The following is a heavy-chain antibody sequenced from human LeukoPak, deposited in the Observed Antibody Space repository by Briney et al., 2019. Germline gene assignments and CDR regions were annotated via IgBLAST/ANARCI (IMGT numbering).Heavy chain of an antibody. Sequence: SQTLSLTCTVSGGSISSGGYYWSWIRQHPGKGLEWIGFIYYSGSTYYNPSLKSRVTISVDTSKNQFSLKLSSVTAADTAVYYCARHGSSIYYFDYWGQGTLVTVSS. CDR3: ARHGSSIYYFDY. D-gene: IGHD6-6*01. J-gene: IGHJ4*02. V-gene: IGHV4-31*03. CDR2: IYYSGST. CDR1: GGSISSGGYY.